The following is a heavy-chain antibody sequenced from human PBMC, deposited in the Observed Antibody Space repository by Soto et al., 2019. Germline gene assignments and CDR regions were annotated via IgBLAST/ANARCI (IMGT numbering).Heavy chain of an antibody. D-gene: IGHD2-2*01. Sequence: QVQLVQSGAEVKKPGSSVKVSCKASGGTFGSYAISWVRQAPGQGLEWMGGIIPIPGTANYAQKFQGRVTIAADESTSTAHMDLSSLRSEDTAVYYCARSQGSSTSLEIYYYYYYGMGVWGQGTTVTVSS. V-gene: IGHV1-69*01. CDR1: GGTFGSYA. CDR2: IIPIPGTA. J-gene: IGHJ6*02. CDR3: ARSQGSSTSLEIYYYYYYGMGV.